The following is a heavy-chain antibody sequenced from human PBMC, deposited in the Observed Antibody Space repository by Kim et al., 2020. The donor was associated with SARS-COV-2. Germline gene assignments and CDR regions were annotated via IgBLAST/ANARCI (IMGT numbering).Heavy chain of an antibody. CDR1: GYTFTSYG. CDR2: ISAYNGNT. J-gene: IGHJ4*02. CDR3: ARQHYDFWSGYSAFAY. D-gene: IGHD3-3*01. Sequence: ASVKVSCKASGYTFTSYGISWVRQAPGQGLEWMGWISAYNGNTNYAQKLQGRVTMTTDTSTSTAYMELRSLRSDDTAVYYCARQHYDFWSGYSAFAYWGQGTLVTVSS. V-gene: IGHV1-18*01.